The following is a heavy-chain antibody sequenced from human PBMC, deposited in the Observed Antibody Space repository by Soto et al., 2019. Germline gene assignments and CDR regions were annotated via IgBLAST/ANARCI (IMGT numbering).Heavy chain of an antibody. CDR1: GFTFSSFG. D-gene: IGHD1-26*01. V-gene: IGHV3-30*18. Sequence: PGVSLRLSCAASGFTFSSFGMHWVRQAPGKGLDWVAVISNDGSYKYYIDSVKGRFTVSRDNSKNTLYLQMNSLRAEDTAVYYCGKDRGRGSPAWFDPWGQGTLVTVSS. CDR2: ISNDGSYK. J-gene: IGHJ5*01. CDR3: GKDRGRGSPAWFDP.